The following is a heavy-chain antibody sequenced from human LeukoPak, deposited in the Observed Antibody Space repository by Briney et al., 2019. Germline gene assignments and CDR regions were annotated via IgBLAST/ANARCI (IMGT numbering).Heavy chain of an antibody. D-gene: IGHD3-22*01. J-gene: IGHJ6*02. CDR3: ARRRLYYDICYGMDV. CDR2: IYYSGST. CDR1: GGSISSYY. Sequence: PSETLSLTCTVSGGSISSYYWSWIRQPPGKGLEWIGYIYYSGSTNYNPSLKSRVTISVDTSKNQFSLKLSSVTAADTAVYYCARRRLYYDICYGMDVWGQGTTVTVSS. V-gene: IGHV4-59*01.